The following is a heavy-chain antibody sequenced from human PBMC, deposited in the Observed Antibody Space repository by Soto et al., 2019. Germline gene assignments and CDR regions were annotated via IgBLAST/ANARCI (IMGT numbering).Heavy chain of an antibody. Sequence: QVHLVQSGVEGKGPGSPGRASGGTPGDTSNTNAFPWGRKPPDQGLKGREGTTPMTGTTKYAQKLHARVTFSANESASTAYMGLSNLRSDDTAVYNCARDVSVMTSVFGSWGQGTLITVSS. V-gene: IGHV1-69*01. CDR1: GDTSNTNA. D-gene: IGHD3-3*01. CDR3: ARDVSVMTSVFGS. J-gene: IGHJ5*01. CDR2: TTPMTGTT.